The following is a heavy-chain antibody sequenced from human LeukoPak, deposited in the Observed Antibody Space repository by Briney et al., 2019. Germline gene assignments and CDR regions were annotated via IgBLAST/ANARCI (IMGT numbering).Heavy chain of an antibody. Sequence: GGSLRLSCAASGFTFSGYSMNWVRQAPGKGLEWVSSISSSSSYIYYADSVKGRFTISRDNAKNSLHLQMNSLRAEDTAVYYCARGTTVVSPMDYWGQGTLVTVSS. J-gene: IGHJ4*02. CDR1: GFTFSGYS. CDR2: ISSSSSYI. V-gene: IGHV3-21*01. CDR3: ARGTTVVSPMDY. D-gene: IGHD4-23*01.